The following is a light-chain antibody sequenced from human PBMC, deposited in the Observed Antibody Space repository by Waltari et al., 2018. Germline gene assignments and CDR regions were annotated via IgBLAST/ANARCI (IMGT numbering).Light chain of an antibody. J-gene: IGLJ2*01. V-gene: IGLV3-21*03. Sequence: SYVVTQPPPVSLAPGKTATITCGGADIGRKNGCWYQQRPGQAPVLVVYDNSDRSSGVPERFSGSNSGDTATLTISRVEVGDEADFYCQVWDSTTDHAIFGGGTKLTVL. CDR1: DIGRKN. CDR2: DNS. CDR3: QVWDSTTDHAI.